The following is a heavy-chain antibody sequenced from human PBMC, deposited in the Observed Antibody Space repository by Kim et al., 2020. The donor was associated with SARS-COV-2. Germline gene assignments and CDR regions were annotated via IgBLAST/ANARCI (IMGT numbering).Heavy chain of an antibody. CDR1: GGSISSYY. D-gene: IGHD3-9*01. V-gene: IGHV4-59*13. CDR3: ARNGYILTGYYTPLYFDY. CDR2: IYYSGST. J-gene: IGHJ4*02. Sequence: SETLSLTCTVSGGSISSYYWSWIRQPPGKGLEWIGYIYYSGSTNYNPSLKSRVTISVDTSKNQFSLKLSSVTAADTAVYYCARNGYILTGYYTPLYFDYWGQGTLVTVSS.